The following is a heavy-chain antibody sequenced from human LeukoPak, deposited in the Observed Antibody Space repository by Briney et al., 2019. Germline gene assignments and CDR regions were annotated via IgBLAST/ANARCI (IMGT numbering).Heavy chain of an antibody. CDR2: ISGSGGST. V-gene: IGHV3-23*01. D-gene: IGHD3-22*01. CDR3: AKGSRDYYDSSGSDFDY. CDR1: GFTFSSYA. Sequence: GGSLRLSCAASGFTFSSYAMSWVRQAPGNGLEWVSAISGSGGSTYYADSVKGRFTISRDNSKNTLYLQMNSLRAEDTAVYYCAKGSRDYYDSSGSDFDYWGQGTLVTVSS. J-gene: IGHJ4*02.